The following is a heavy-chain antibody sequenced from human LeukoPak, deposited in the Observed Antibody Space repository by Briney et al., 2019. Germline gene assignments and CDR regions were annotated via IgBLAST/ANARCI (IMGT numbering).Heavy chain of an antibody. Sequence: ASVKVSCKASGYTFTGYYMHWVRQAPGQGLEWMGWINPNSGGTNYAQKFLGRVTMTRDTSISTAYMELSRLRSDDTAVYYCARVFGYSSSSRAPYYYYGVDVWGQGTTVTVSS. CDR3: ARVFGYSSSSRAPYYYYGVDV. D-gene: IGHD6-6*01. J-gene: IGHJ6*02. V-gene: IGHV1-2*02. CDR1: GYTFTGYY. CDR2: INPNSGGT.